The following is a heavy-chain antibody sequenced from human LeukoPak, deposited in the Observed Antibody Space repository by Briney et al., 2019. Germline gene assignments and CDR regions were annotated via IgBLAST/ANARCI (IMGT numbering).Heavy chain of an antibody. D-gene: IGHD6-13*01. J-gene: IGHJ5*02. Sequence: PSETLSLTCTVSGGSISSYYWGWIRQPPGKGLEWIGGIYYSGSTYCNPSLKSRVTISVDTSKKQFSLKLSSVTAADTAVYSCARHRVAAAILDPWGQGTLVTVSS. V-gene: IGHV4-39*01. CDR1: GGSISSYY. CDR3: ARHRVAAAILDP. CDR2: IYYSGST.